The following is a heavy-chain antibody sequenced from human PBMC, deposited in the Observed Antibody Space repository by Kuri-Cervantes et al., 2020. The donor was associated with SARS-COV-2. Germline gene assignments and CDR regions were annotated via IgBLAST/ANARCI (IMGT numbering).Heavy chain of an antibody. V-gene: IGHV3-30*02. CDR1: GFTFSSYG. Sequence: GGSLRLSCAASGFTFSSYGMHWVRQAPGKGLEWVAFIRYDGSNKYYADSVKGRFTISRDNSKNTLYLQMNSLRAEDTAVYYCARDRGYCSSTSCFFDYWGQGTLVTVSS. D-gene: IGHD2-2*01. CDR2: IRYDGSNK. CDR3: ARDRGYCSSTSCFFDY. J-gene: IGHJ4*02.